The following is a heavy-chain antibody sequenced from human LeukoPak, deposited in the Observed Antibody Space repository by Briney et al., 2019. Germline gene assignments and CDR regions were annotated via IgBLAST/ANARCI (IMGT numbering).Heavy chain of an antibody. CDR3: STDTYYYQSSGNRDY. V-gene: IGHV3-48*03. Sequence: SLRLSCAASGFTFTSYNMNWVRQAPGKGLEWVSYISSDGRTIYYADSVRGRFTISRDNPKNSLYLQMNSLRAEDTALYYCSTDTYYYQSSGNRDYWGQGTLVTVSS. D-gene: IGHD3-22*01. CDR1: GFTFTSYN. CDR2: ISSDGRTI. J-gene: IGHJ4*02.